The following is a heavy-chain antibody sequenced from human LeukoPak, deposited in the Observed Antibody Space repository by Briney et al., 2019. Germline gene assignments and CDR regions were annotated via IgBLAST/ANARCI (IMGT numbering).Heavy chain of an antibody. J-gene: IGHJ5*02. D-gene: IGHD3-22*01. Sequence: PGGSLRLSCAGSGFTFSAYWMSWVRQAPGKGLEWVATIREDGSEKYYVDSVKGRFTISRDNAKNSLYLQMNSLRAEDTAVYYCARGGGYINWFDPWGQGTLVTVSS. CDR2: IREDGSEK. CDR3: ARGGGYINWFDP. CDR1: GFTFSAYW. V-gene: IGHV3-7*01.